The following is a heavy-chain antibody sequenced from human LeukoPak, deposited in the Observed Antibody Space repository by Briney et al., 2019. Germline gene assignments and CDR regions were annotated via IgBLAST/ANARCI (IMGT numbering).Heavy chain of an antibody. CDR1: GFPFSSYA. CDR3: AKGDYGGDFRYFDY. V-gene: IGHV3-23*01. Sequence: GGSLRLSCAASGFPFSSYAMSWVRQAPGRGLEWVSAISGNGDSTYYADSVKGRFTISRDNSKNTLFLQMSSLRAEDTAVYYCAKGDYGGDFRYFDYWGQGTLVTVSS. CDR2: ISGNGDST. J-gene: IGHJ4*02. D-gene: IGHD4-23*01.